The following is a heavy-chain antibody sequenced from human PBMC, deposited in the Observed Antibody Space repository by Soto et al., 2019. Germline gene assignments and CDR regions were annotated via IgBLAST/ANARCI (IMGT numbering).Heavy chain of an antibody. V-gene: IGHV4-59*08. CDR1: GGSISSYY. CDR2: IYYSGST. CDR3: ARVDGPLAAASWFDP. D-gene: IGHD6-13*01. J-gene: IGHJ5*02. Sequence: SETLSLTCTVSGGSISSYYWSWIRQPPGKGLEWIGYIYYSGSTYYNPSLKSRVTISVDTSKNQFSLKLSSVTAADTAVYYCARVDGPLAAASWFDPWGQGTLVTVSS.